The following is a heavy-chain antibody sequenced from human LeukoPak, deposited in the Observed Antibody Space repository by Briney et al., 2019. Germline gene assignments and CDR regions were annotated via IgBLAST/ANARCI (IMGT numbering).Heavy chain of an antibody. J-gene: IGHJ5*02. D-gene: IGHD2-21*02. V-gene: IGHV1-2*02. CDR3: ARSVTYNWFDP. Sequence: GASVKVSCKASGYTFTGYYMHWVRQAPGQGLEWMGWINPNSGGTNYAQKFQSRVTMTRDTSISTAFMELSNLRPDDTAIYFCARSVTYNWFDPWGQGTRVTVSS. CDR2: INPNSGGT. CDR1: GYTFTGYY.